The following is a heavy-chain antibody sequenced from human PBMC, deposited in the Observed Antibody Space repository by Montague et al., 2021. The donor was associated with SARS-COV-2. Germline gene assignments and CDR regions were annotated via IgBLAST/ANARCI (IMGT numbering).Heavy chain of an antibody. D-gene: IGHD4-23*01. CDR2: INHSGTT. J-gene: IGHJ4*02. V-gene: IGHV4-34*01. Sequence: SETLSLICAVYGGSFSGYYWTWIRQSPGKGLEWIAEINHSGTTNYNFNPSLRSRVTISVDTSKSQFSLKLSSVIAADTGVYYCARWDPQTLTLIGLRGKSASDYWGQGTLVTVSS. CDR3: ARWDPQTLTLIGLRGKSASDY. CDR1: GGSFSGYY.